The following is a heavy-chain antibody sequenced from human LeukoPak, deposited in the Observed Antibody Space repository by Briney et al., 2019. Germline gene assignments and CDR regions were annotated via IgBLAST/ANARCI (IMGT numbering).Heavy chain of an antibody. J-gene: IGHJ5*02. D-gene: IGHD1-1*01. CDR2: IIPIFGTA. V-gene: IGHV1-69*05. Sequence: GASVKVSCKASGGTFSSYAISWVRQAPGQGLEWMGGIIPIFGTANYAQKFQGRVTITTDESTRTAHMELSSLRFEDTAVYYCARVNPYRNWNVWFDPWGQGTLVTVSS. CDR1: GGTFSSYA. CDR3: ARVNPYRNWNVWFDP.